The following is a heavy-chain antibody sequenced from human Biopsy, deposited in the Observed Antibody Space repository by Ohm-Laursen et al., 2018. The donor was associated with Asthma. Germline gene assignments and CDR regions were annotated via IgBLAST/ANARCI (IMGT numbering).Heavy chain of an antibody. Sequence: SLRLSCAASGFVFSQARMHWVRQAPGKGLEWVAAVSSEGHSTSYDDSVKGRFTISRDNSKSRLFLQMDRLRVADSAVYYCARGQEEHGSDALESWGQGEKVAVSS. CDR2: VSSEGHST. J-gene: IGHJ3*02. CDR1: GFVFSQAR. V-gene: IGHV3-30*03. D-gene: IGHD1-1*01. CDR3: ARGQEEHGSDALES.